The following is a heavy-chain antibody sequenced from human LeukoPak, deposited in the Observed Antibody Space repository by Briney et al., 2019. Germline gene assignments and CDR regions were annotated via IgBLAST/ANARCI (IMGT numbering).Heavy chain of an antibody. CDR1: GYTFTSYG. J-gene: IGHJ5*02. Sequence: EASVKVSCKASGYTFTSYGISWVRQAPGQGLEWMGWISAYNGNTNYAQKLQGRVTMTTDTSTSTAYMELRSLRSDDTAVYYCARDVGYCSSTSCPRNWFDPWGQGTLVTVSS. CDR3: ARDVGYCSSTSCPRNWFDP. V-gene: IGHV1-18*01. CDR2: ISAYNGNT. D-gene: IGHD2-2*01.